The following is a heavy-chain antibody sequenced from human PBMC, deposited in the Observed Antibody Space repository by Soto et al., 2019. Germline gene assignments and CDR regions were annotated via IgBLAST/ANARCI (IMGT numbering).Heavy chain of an antibody. CDR2: ISSSSSTI. J-gene: IGHJ3*02. Sequence: PGGSLRLSCAASGFTFSSYSMNWVRQAPGKGLEWVSYISSSSSTIYYADSVKGRFNISRDNAKNSLYLQMNSLRAEDTAVYYCARGSQYSSTSDAFDIWGQGTMVTVSS. CDR1: GFTFSSYS. CDR3: ARGSQYSSTSDAFDI. D-gene: IGHD6-13*01. V-gene: IGHV3-48*01.